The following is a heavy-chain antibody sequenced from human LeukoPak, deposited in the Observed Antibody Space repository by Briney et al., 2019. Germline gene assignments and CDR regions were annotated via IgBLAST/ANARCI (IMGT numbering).Heavy chain of an antibody. Sequence: SETLSLTCSVSGGSISSSSYYWGWIRQSPGKGLEWIGSIYYRGSTYYKPSLKSRVTISVDTPKNELSLELSSVTAADTAVYYCAGRDPAYYTDFDYWGQGTLVTVSS. CDR2: IYYRGST. CDR3: AGRDPAYYTDFDY. CDR1: GGSISSSSYY. V-gene: IGHV4-39*01. J-gene: IGHJ4*02. D-gene: IGHD1-26*01.